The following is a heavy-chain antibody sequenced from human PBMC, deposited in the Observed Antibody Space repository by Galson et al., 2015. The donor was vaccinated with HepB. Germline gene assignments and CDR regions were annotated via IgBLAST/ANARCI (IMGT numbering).Heavy chain of an antibody. Sequence: SLRLSCAASGFMFGTYYMHWVRQAPGNGLEWVALISFDGNSKYYVDSVKGRFTISRDNSNNTLYLQMISLRPEDTAVYYCARGGTYYTSGSYSPFDPWGQGTLVTVSS. CDR2: ISFDGNSK. V-gene: IGHV3-30-3*01. CDR3: ARGGTYYTSGSYSPFDP. CDR1: GFMFGTYY. J-gene: IGHJ5*02. D-gene: IGHD3-10*01.